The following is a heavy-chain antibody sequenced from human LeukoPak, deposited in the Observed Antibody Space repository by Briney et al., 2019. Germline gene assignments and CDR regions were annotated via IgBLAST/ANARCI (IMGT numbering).Heavy chain of an antibody. CDR1: GYTFTGYY. Sequence: ASVKVSCKASGYTFTGYYMHWVRQAPGQGLEWMGWMNPNSGNTGYAQKFQGRVTMTRSTSINTAYMELSSLRSEDTAVYYCARGQVLQHCSDGSCYHLDSWGQGTLVTVSS. CDR2: MNPNSGNT. J-gene: IGHJ4*02. CDR3: ARGQVLQHCSDGSCYHLDS. V-gene: IGHV1-8*02. D-gene: IGHD2-15*01.